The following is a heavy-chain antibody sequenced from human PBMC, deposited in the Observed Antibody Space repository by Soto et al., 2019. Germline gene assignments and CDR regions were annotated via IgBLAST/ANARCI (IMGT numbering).Heavy chain of an antibody. CDR3: ARIMTTVTPYYMDV. CDR2: TWYDGEKK. CDR1: GFKFSMYG. Sequence: QEQLVESGGGVVQPGRSLRLSCAASGFKFSMYGMHWVRQAPGKGLEWVAVTWYDGEKKYYADSVEGRFTISKDNSKNTLYLQMNTLRAEDTAVYYCARIMTTVTPYYMDVWGKGTTVTVSS. D-gene: IGHD4-4*01. V-gene: IGHV3-33*01. J-gene: IGHJ6*03.